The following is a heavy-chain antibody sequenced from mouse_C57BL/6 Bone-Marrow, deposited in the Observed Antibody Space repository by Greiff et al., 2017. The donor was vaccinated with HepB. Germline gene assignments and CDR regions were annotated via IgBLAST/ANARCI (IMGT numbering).Heavy chain of an antibody. CDR3: ARGTTVVKWYFDV. J-gene: IGHJ1*03. CDR1: GYSITSGYY. Sequence: EVQLQQSGPGLVKPSQSLSLTCSVTGYSITSGYYWNWIRQFPGNKLEWMGYISYDGSNNYNPSLKNRISITRDTSKNQFFLKLNSVTTEDTATYYCARGTTVVKWYFDVWGTGTTVTVSS. V-gene: IGHV3-6*01. D-gene: IGHD1-1*01. CDR2: ISYDGSN.